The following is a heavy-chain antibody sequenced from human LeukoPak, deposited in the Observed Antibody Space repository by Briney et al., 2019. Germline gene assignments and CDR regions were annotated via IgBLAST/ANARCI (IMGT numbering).Heavy chain of an antibody. CDR1: GGSVSSGSYY. V-gene: IGHV4-61*01. CDR2: IYYSGST. D-gene: IGHD4-17*01. J-gene: IGHJ5*02. Sequence: SETLSLTCTVSGGSVSSGSYYWSWIRQPPGKGLEWIGYIYYSGSTNYNPSLKSRVTISVDTSKNQFSLKLSSVTAADTAVYYCARELLRNPYSDDEASWGQGTLVTVSS. CDR3: ARELLRNPYSDDEAS.